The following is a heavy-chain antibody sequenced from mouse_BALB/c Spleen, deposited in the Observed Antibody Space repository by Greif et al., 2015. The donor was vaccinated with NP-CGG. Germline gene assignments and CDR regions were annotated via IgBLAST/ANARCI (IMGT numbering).Heavy chain of an antibody. CDR3: ARDPVVDWYFDV. D-gene: IGHD1-1*01. CDR1: GFTFTDYY. V-gene: IGHV7-3*02. Sequence: EVKLMESGGGLVQPGGSLRLSCATSGFTFTDYYMSWVRQPPGKALEWLGFIRNKANGYTTEYSASVKGRFTISRDNSQSILYLQMNTLRAEDSATYYCARDPVVDWYFDVWGAGTTVTVSS. J-gene: IGHJ1*01. CDR2: IRNKANGYTT.